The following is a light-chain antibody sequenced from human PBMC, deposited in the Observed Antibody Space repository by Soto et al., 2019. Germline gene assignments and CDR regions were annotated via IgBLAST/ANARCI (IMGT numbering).Light chain of an antibody. CDR1: SSDVGTRNF. CDR2: QVT. V-gene: IGLV2-14*01. J-gene: IGLJ1*01. Sequence: QSALTQPASVSGSPGQSITISCTGTSSDVGTRNFVSWYQQHPGKAPKLMIYQVTNRPSGVSNRFSGSKSGNTASLTISGLHAEEEADYYCSSYTDSTNYVFGTGTKVTVL. CDR3: SSYTDSTNYV.